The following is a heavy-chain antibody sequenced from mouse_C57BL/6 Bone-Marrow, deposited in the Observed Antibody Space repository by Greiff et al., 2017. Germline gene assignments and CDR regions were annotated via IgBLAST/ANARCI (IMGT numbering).Heavy chain of an antibody. CDR1: GYTFTSYW. D-gene: IGHD3-2*02. CDR3: ARGGQLRLRKYFDY. J-gene: IGHJ2*01. CDR2: IYPGSGST. Sequence: VQLQQPGAELVKPGASVKMSCKASGYTFTSYWITWVKQRPGQGLEWIGDIYPGSGSTNYNEKFKSKATLTVDTSSSTAYMQLSSLTSEDSAVYYGARGGQLRLRKYFDYWGQGTTLTVSS. V-gene: IGHV1-55*01.